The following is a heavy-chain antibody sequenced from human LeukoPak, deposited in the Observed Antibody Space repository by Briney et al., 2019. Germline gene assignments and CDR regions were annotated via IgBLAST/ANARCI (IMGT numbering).Heavy chain of an antibody. Sequence: GASVKVPCKASGCTFTSYGISWVRQAPGQGLEWMGWISAYNGNTNYAQKLQGRVTMTTDTSTSTAYMELRSLRSDDTAVYYCARDTAYDSSGYYYVYWGQGTLVTVSS. D-gene: IGHD3-22*01. CDR1: GCTFTSYG. V-gene: IGHV1-18*01. J-gene: IGHJ4*02. CDR3: ARDTAYDSSGYYYVY. CDR2: ISAYNGNT.